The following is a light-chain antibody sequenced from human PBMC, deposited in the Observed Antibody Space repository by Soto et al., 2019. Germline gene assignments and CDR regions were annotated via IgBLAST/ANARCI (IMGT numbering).Light chain of an antibody. CDR3: QQRSNWLT. CDR2: DAS. Sequence: EILMTQSPATLSASPGERVTLSCRASQSVSSYLAWYQQKPGQPPRLLIYDASNRATGIPARFSGSGSGTDFTLTISSLEPEDFAVYYCQQRSNWLTFGGGTKVDI. CDR1: QSVSSY. V-gene: IGKV3-11*01. J-gene: IGKJ4*01.